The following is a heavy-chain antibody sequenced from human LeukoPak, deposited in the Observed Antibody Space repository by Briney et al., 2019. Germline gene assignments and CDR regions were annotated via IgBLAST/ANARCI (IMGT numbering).Heavy chain of an antibody. CDR2: IYYSGNT. J-gene: IGHJ4*02. CDR3: ARGYSYTNFDS. Sequence: SETLSLTCTVSGVSISSSNSYWGWIRQPPGKGLEWIGSIYYSGNTYYNASLKSQVSISIDTSKNQFSLRLTSVTAADTAVYYCARGYSYTNFDSWGQGTLVTVSS. CDR1: GVSISSSNSY. D-gene: IGHD5-18*01. V-gene: IGHV4-39*01.